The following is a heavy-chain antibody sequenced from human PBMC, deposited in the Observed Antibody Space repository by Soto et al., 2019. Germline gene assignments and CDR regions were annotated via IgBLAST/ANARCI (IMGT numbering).Heavy chain of an antibody. J-gene: IGHJ5*02. V-gene: IGHV1-18*04. Sequence: VQLVQSGAEVKKPGASVKVSCKASGYTFTSYGITWVRQAPGQGLEWMGWISAYNGDTNYAPRLQGRVTMTTDTSTSTVYMDLRSLASHDTAVYYCARAAGRSKLLPYYFDPWGQGTLVTVSS. CDR3: ARAAGRSKLLPYYFDP. D-gene: IGHD3-10*01. CDR2: ISAYNGDT. CDR1: GYTFTSYG.